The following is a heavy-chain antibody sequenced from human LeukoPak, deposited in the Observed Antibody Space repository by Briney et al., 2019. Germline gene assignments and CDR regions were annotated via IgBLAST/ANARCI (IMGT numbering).Heavy chain of an antibody. CDR3: ARSHYDFWSGYYSPGGSDY. J-gene: IGHJ4*02. CDR1: GYTFTSYG. CDR2: ISAYNGNT. D-gene: IGHD3-3*01. Sequence: ASVKVSCKASGYTFTSYGISWVRQAPGQGLEWMGCISAYNGNTNYAQKLQGRVTMTTDTSTSTAYMELRSLRSDDTAVYYCARSHYDFWSGYYSPGGSDYWGQGTLVTVSS. V-gene: IGHV1-18*01.